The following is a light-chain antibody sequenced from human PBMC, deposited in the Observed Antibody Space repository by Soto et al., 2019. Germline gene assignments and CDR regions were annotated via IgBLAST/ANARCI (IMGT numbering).Light chain of an antibody. Sequence: DIVMTQSPDSLAVSLGERATINCKSSQSVLYSSNTKNYLAWYQQKPGQPPKLLIYWASTRESGVPDRFSGSGSGTDFTLTISSLQAGDVAVYYCQQYYITPFTFGPGTKVDIK. CDR3: QQYYITPFT. V-gene: IGKV4-1*01. CDR1: QSVLYSSNTKNY. J-gene: IGKJ3*01. CDR2: WAS.